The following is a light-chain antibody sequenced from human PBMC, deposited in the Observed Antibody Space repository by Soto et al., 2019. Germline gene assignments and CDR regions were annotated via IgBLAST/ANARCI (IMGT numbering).Light chain of an antibody. CDR3: SSYSNSGTYV. CDR2: ETT. J-gene: IGLJ1*01. CDR1: SSDIGGSRY. Sequence: QSALTQPASVYGSPGQSITISCTGTSSDIGGSRYVSWYQQHPGKAPKLITYETTDRSAGTSNRFSGSKSGNTASLIISGLQTEDEADYYCSSYSNSGTYVFGTGTKLTVL. V-gene: IGLV2-14*01.